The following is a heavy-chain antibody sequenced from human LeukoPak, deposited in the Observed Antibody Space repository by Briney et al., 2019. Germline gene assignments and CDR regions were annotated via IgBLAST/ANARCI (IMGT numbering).Heavy chain of an antibody. V-gene: IGHV3-23*01. CDR3: AKDTDSSSWYVHYYGMDV. Sequence: PGGSLRLSCAASGFTFSSYAMSWVRQAPGKGLEWVSAISGSGGSTYYADSVKGRFTISRDNSKNTLYLQMNSLRAEDTAVYYCAKDTDSSSWYVHYYGMDVWGQGTTVTVSS. CDR2: ISGSGGST. D-gene: IGHD6-13*01. J-gene: IGHJ6*02. CDR1: GFTFSSYA.